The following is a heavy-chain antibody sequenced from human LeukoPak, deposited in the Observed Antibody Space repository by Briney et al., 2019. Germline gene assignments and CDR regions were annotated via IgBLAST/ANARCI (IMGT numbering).Heavy chain of an antibody. Sequence: AGGSLRLSCEGSGFTFSNYWMGWVRQAPGKGLQWVANIKTDGSEKYYVDSVKGRFTISRDNAKNSLYLQMNSLRADDTAVYYCARGMSSSWYSDYFDYWGQGTLVTVSS. CDR1: GFTFSNYW. CDR2: IKTDGSEK. V-gene: IGHV3-7*01. D-gene: IGHD6-13*01. CDR3: ARGMSSSWYSDYFDY. J-gene: IGHJ4*02.